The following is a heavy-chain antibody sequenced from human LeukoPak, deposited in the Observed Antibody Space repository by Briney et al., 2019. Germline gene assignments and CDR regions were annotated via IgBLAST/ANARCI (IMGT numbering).Heavy chain of an antibody. CDR2: IYTSGST. D-gene: IGHD3-10*01. Sequence: ETLSLTCTVSGGSISSYYWSWIRQPAGKGLEWIGRIYTSGSTNYNPSLKSRVTMSVDTSKNQFSLKLSSVTAADTAVYYCTVRGTNSAGSADFDYWGQGTMVTVSS. CDR1: GGSISSYY. CDR3: TVRGTNSAGSADFDY. V-gene: IGHV4-4*07. J-gene: IGHJ4*03.